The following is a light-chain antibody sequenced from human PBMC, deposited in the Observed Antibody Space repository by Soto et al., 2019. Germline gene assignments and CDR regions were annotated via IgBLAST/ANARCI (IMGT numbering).Light chain of an antibody. CDR2: EVV. J-gene: IGLJ1*01. CDR3: KSYAGSNTYV. V-gene: IGLV2-8*01. CDR1: KNDIGVYDF. Sequence: QSALTQPASVSGSPGQSVTISCTGTKNDIGVYDFVSWYQHHPGKAPRLIIYEVVQRPSGVPDRFSGSKSGNTASLTVSGLQAADEADYFCKSYAGSNTYVFGSGTKLTVL.